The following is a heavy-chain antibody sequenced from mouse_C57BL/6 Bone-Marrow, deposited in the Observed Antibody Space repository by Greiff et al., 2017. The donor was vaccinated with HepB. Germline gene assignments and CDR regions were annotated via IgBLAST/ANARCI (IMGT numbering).Heavy chain of an antibody. CDR3: ASEGGYDGYFRLAY. CDR1: GYTFTSYW. D-gene: IGHD2-3*01. CDR2: IYPGSGST. V-gene: IGHV1-55*01. Sequence: VQLQPPGAELVKPGASVKMSCKASGYTFTSYWITWVKQRPGQGLEWIGDIYPGSGSTNYNEKFKSKATLTVDTSSSTAYMQLSSLTSEDSAVYYCASEGGYDGYFRLAYWGQGTLVTVSA. J-gene: IGHJ3*01.